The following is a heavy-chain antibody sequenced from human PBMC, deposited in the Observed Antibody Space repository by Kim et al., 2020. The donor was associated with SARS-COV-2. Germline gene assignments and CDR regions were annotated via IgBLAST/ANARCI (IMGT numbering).Heavy chain of an antibody. CDR1: GFTFSSYD. V-gene: IGHV3-13*01. CDR2: IGTAGDT. CDR3: ARVNYDFWSSYYKRGYYYYMDV. D-gene: IGHD3-3*01. Sequence: GGSLRLSCAASGFTFSSYDMHWVRQATGKGLEWVSAIGTAGDTYYPGSVKGRFTISRENAKNSLYLQMNSLRAGDTAVYYCARVNYDFWSSYYKRGYYYYMDVWGKGTTVTVSS. J-gene: IGHJ6*03.